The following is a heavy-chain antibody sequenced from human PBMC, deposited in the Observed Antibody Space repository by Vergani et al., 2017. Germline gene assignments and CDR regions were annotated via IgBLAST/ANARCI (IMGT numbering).Heavy chain of an antibody. D-gene: IGHD4-23*01. V-gene: IGHV3-30*02. CDR1: GFDFRTYG. J-gene: IGHJ2*01. Sequence: QVQLVDSGGGVVQPGRSLRLSCAASGFDFRTYGMHWVRQAPGKGLEWVANIKQDGSEKYYADSVKGRFTISRDNSKNTLYLQMNSLRAEDTAVYYCAKDHGGNPVCYFDLWGRGTLVTVSS. CDR3: AKDHGGNPVCYFDL. CDR2: IKQDGSEK.